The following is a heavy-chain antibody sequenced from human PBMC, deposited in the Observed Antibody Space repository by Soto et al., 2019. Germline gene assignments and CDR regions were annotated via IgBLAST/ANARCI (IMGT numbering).Heavy chain of an antibody. CDR1: GFTFSGYA. J-gene: IGHJ5*02. D-gene: IGHD3-3*01. CDR3: ARLQAIYGVLKNGIRFDH. V-gene: IGHV3-23*01. Sequence: XGSLRLSCSAAGFTFSGYAMSWVRQAPGKGLEWVSTINGGADRTYYAESVKGRFTISRDNFKNALDLQMDSLRAEDTAIYYCARLQAIYGVLKNGIRFDHWGQGTLVTVSS. CDR2: INGGADRT.